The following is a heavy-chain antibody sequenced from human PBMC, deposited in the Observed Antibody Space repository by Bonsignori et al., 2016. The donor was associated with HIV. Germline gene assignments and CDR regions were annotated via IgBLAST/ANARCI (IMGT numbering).Heavy chain of an antibody. V-gene: IGHV3-66*01. CDR2: IYSGGST. CDR1: GFTVSSNY. D-gene: IGHD6-19*01. Sequence: GGSLRLSCAASGFTVSSNYMSWVRQAPGKGLEWVSVIYSGGSTYYADSVKGRFTISRDNSKNTLYLQMNSLRAEDTAVYYCAARNLQWLLSFDYWGQGTLVTVSS. J-gene: IGHJ4*02. CDR3: AARNLQWLLSFDY.